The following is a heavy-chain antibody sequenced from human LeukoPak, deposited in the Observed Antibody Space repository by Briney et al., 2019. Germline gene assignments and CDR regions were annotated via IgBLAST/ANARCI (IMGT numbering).Heavy chain of an antibody. D-gene: IGHD1-26*01. Sequence: SETLSLTCTVSGGSISSYFWHWIRQPPGKGLEWMGYIYDSGTTAYNPSLKRRVTMSVDTSKNQFSLNLSSVTAADTAVYYCARDRNPVGATSGFDYWGQGTLVTVSS. J-gene: IGHJ4*02. CDR1: GGSISSYF. CDR3: ARDRNPVGATSGFDY. CDR2: IYDSGTT. V-gene: IGHV4-59*01.